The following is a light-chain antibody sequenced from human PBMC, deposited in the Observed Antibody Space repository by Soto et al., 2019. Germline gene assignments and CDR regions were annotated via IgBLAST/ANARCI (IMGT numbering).Light chain of an antibody. CDR1: SSDVGGYNY. J-gene: IGLJ1*01. CDR3: SSYTSSSTYYV. CDR2: DVS. Sequence: QSSLPHPSSWSGSPGQSITISCPGTSSDVGGYNYVSWYQQHPGKAPKLMIYDVSNRPSGVSNRFSGSKSGNTASLTISGLQAEDQAASYCSSYTSSSTYYVFGTGTKVTVL. V-gene: IGLV2-14*01.